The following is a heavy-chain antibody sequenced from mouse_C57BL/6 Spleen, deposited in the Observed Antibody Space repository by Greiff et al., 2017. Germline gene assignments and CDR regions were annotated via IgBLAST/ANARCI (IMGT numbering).Heavy chain of an antibody. J-gene: IGHJ3*01. CDR1: GYSFTGYF. CDR2: INPYNGDT. V-gene: IGHV1-20*01. CDR3: ARGGNPDGFAY. D-gene: IGHD2-1*01. Sequence: VQLKQSGPELVKPGDSVKISCKASGYSFTGYFMNWVMQSHGKSLEWIGRINPYNGDTFYNQKFKGKATLTVDKSSSTAHMELRSLTSEASAVYYCARGGNPDGFAYWGQGTLVTVSA.